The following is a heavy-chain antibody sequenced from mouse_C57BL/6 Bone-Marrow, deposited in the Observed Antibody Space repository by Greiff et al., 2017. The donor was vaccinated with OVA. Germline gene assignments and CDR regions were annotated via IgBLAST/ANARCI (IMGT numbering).Heavy chain of an antibody. CDR2: IDPSDSYT. CDR1: GYTFTSYW. V-gene: IGHV1-69*01. D-gene: IGHD2-4*01. J-gene: IGHJ4*01. Sequence: QVQLQQPGAELVMPGASVKLSCKASGYTFTSYWMHWVKQRPGQGLEWIGEIDPSDSYTNYNQKFKGKSTLTVDKSSSTAYMQLSSLTSEDSAVYYCAREDYDGLAMDYWGQGTSVTVSS. CDR3: AREDYDGLAMDY.